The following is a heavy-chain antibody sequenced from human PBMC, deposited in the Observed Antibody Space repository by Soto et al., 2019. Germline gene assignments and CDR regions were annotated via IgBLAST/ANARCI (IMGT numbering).Heavy chain of an antibody. D-gene: IGHD3-10*01. CDR3: AADRRDGSGSYYFPYYYYYGMDV. J-gene: IGHJ6*02. CDR2: ISAYNGNT. CDR1: GYTFTSYG. V-gene: IGHV1-18*01. Sequence: ASVKVSCKASGYTFTSYGIRWVRQAPGQGLEWMGWISAYNGNTNYAQKLQERVTMTTDMSTSTAYMELSSLRSEDTAMYYCAADRRDGSGSYYFPYYYYYGMDVWGQGTTVTVSS.